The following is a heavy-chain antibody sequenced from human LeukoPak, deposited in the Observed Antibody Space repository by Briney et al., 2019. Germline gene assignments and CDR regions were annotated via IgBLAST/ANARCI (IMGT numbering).Heavy chain of an antibody. D-gene: IGHD3-22*01. CDR2: IYYSGST. CDR1: GGSISSYY. Sequence: KPSETLSLTCTVSGGSISSYYWSWIRQPPGKGLEWIGYIYYSGSTNYNPSLKSRVTISVDTSKNQFSLKLSSVTAADTAVYYCARRSGYYYGWYFDLWGRGTLVTVSS. J-gene: IGHJ2*01. CDR3: ARRSGYYYGWYFDL. V-gene: IGHV4-59*08.